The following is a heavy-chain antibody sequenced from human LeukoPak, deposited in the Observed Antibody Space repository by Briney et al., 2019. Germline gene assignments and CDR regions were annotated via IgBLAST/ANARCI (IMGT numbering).Heavy chain of an antibody. Sequence: GGSLRLSCAASGFTLSSYAMSWVRQAPGKGLEWVSAISGSGGSTYYADSVKGRFTISRDNSKNTLYLQMNSLRAEDTAVYYCAKSRYNYYGSGSTIDYWGQGTLVTVSS. J-gene: IGHJ4*02. CDR2: ISGSGGST. D-gene: IGHD3-10*01. CDR3: AKSRYNYYGSGSTIDY. CDR1: GFTLSSYA. V-gene: IGHV3-23*01.